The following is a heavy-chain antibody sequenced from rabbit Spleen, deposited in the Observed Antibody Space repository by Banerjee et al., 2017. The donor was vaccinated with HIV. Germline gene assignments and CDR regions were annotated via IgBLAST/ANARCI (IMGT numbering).Heavy chain of an antibody. CDR2: IDTGSSGFT. D-gene: IGHD1-1*01. CDR3: ARDLPGVIGWNFGW. V-gene: IGHV1S40*01. J-gene: IGHJ4*01. CDR1: GVSFSGSSY. Sequence: QSLEESGGDLVKPGASLTLTCIASGVSFSGSSYMCWVRQAPGKGLEWIACIDTGSSGFTYFASWAKGRFTISKTSSTTVTLQVTSLTAADTATYFCARDLPGVIGWNFGWWGPGTLVTVS.